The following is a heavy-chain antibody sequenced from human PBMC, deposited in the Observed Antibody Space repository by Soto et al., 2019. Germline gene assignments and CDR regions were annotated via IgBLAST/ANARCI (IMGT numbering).Heavy chain of an antibody. V-gene: IGHV3-23*01. D-gene: IGHD3-16*02. Sequence: PGGSLRLSCEGFGYTFRGYGMIWVRQAPGKGLECVSYISGDEGIINYADSVKGRFTISRDSAKNTLFLQMNSLRAEDTAVYYCAKGTIDYDYIWGSYRYTVFDYWGQGTLVTVSS. J-gene: IGHJ4*02. CDR2: ISGDEGII. CDR1: GYTFRGYG. CDR3: AKGTIDYDYIWGSYRYTVFDY.